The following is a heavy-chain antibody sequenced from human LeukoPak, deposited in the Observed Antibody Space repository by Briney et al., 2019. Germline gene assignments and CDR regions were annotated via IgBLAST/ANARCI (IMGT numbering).Heavy chain of an antibody. CDR1: GFTFSSYA. CDR2: ISGSGGST. CDR3: AKDLVYDYGDYGGRGFFDY. V-gene: IGHV3-23*01. J-gene: IGHJ4*02. D-gene: IGHD4-17*01. Sequence: GGSLRLSCAASGFTFSSYAMSRVRQAPGKGLEWVSAISGSGGSTYYADSVKGRFTISRDNSKNTLYLQMNSLRAEDTAVYYCAKDLVYDYGDYGGRGFFDYWGQGTLVTVSS.